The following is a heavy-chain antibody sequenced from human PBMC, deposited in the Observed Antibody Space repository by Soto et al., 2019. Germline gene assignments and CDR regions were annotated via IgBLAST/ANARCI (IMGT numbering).Heavy chain of an antibody. V-gene: IGHV3-33*01. J-gene: IGHJ4*02. CDR2: IWFDSSHS. CDR1: GFPFSAYG. CDR3: ARYSSNSYYFDY. D-gene: IGHD6-13*01. Sequence: QVQLVESGGGVVQPGGSLRLSCAASGFPFSAYGMHWIRQAPGKGLEWVAVIWFDSSHSFYADSVQGRFTVSRDNSKNTQYLQMSSLRAEDTAVYYCARYSSNSYYFDYGGQGALVTVSS.